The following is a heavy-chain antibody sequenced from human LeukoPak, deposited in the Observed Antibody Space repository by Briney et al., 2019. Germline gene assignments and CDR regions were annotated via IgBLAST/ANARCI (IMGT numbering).Heavy chain of an antibody. CDR3: AREGFTGYCSSTSCPQFYYYYMDV. CDR1: GGTFNNYA. Sequence: ALVKVSCKASGGTFNNYAFSWVRQAPGQGLEWMGWISAYNGNTNYAQKLQGRVTMTTDTSTSTAYMELRSLRSDDTAVYYCAREGFTGYCSSTSCPQFYYYYMDVWGKGTTVTVSS. V-gene: IGHV1-18*01. J-gene: IGHJ6*03. CDR2: ISAYNGNT. D-gene: IGHD2-2*03.